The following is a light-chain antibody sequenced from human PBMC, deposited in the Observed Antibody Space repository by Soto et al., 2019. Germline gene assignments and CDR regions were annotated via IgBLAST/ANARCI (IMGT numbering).Light chain of an antibody. CDR2: GIS. Sequence: EIVMTQSPGTLSLSPGERATLSCRASQSVSSSYLAWYQQKPGQAPRLLIYGISSRATGIPDRFSGSGSGTEFTLTISRLQPDDFATYYCQQYDSSSGTFGQGTKVDIK. V-gene: IGKV3-20*01. J-gene: IGKJ1*01. CDR3: QQYDSSSGT. CDR1: QSVSSSY.